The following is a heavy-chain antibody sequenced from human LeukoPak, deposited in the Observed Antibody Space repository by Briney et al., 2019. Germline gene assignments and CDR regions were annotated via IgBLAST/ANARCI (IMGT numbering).Heavy chain of an antibody. Sequence: GASVKVSCKASGYTFTGYYMHWVRQAPGQGLEWMGWISAYTGNTNYAQNLQGRVTMTTDTSTSTAYMELRSLRSDDTAVYYCARSGVGYFYDTTGYYPLDYWGQGTLVTVSS. CDR1: GYTFTGYY. CDR3: ARSGVGYFYDTTGYYPLDY. J-gene: IGHJ4*02. CDR2: ISAYTGNT. V-gene: IGHV1-18*04. D-gene: IGHD3-22*01.